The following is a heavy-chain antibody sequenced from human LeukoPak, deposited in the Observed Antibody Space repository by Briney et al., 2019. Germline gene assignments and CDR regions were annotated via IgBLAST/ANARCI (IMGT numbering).Heavy chain of an antibody. V-gene: IGHV3-66*02. CDR3: ARSPPGPCYDFWSGYQEHYYFDY. CDR2: IYSGGST. D-gene: IGHD3-3*01. CDR1: GFTVSSNY. Sequence: PGGSLRLSCAASGFTVSSNYMSWVRQAPGKGLEWVSVIYSGGSTYYADSVKGRFTISRDNSKNTLYLQMNSLRAEDTAVYYCARSPPGPCYDFWSGYQEHYYFDYWGQGTLVTVSS. J-gene: IGHJ4*02.